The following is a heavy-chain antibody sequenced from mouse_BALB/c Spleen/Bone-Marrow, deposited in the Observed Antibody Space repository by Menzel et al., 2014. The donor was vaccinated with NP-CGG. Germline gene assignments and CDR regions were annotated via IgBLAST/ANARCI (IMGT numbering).Heavy chain of an antibody. CDR1: GYAFSSSW. V-gene: IGHV1-82*01. Sequence: VQLQQSGPELVKPGASVKISCKSSGYAFSSSWMNWVKQRPGQGLEWIGRIYPGDGDTNYNGKFKGKATLTAEKSSSTAYMQLSSLISVDFAVYFCARHAYGNSYWYFDVRGAGTPVTVSS. CDR3: ARHAYGNSYWYFDV. D-gene: IGHD2-1*01. CDR2: IYPGDGDT. J-gene: IGHJ1*01.